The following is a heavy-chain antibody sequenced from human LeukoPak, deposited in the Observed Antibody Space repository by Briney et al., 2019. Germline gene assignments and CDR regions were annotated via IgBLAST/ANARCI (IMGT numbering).Heavy chain of an antibody. Sequence: PGRSLRLFYAASGFNFSSYGLHWVRQAPGKGLAWVAVIWYDGSNKYYADSVKGRFPISRDNSKNTLYLQMNSLRAEDTAVYYCARDRTSDYYMDVWGKGTTVTVSS. CDR1: GFNFSSYG. J-gene: IGHJ6*03. D-gene: IGHD2-2*01. V-gene: IGHV3-33*01. CDR2: IWYDGSNK. CDR3: ARDRTSDYYMDV.